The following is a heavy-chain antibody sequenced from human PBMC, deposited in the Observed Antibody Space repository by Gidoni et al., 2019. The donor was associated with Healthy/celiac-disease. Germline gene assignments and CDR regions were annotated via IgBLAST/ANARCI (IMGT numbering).Heavy chain of an antibody. CDR1: GGPVSSGSYY. CDR3: ATGVRGSSGYYLGLVFDY. J-gene: IGHJ4*02. D-gene: IGHD3-22*01. V-gene: IGHV4-61*01. CDR2: IYYSGST. Sequence: QVQLQESGPGLVKPSETLSLTCTFSGGPVSSGSYYWSWIRQPPGKGLEWIGYIYYSGSTNYNPSLKSRVTISVDTSKNQFSLKLSSVTAADTAVYYCATGVRGSSGYYLGLVFDYWGQGTLVTVSS.